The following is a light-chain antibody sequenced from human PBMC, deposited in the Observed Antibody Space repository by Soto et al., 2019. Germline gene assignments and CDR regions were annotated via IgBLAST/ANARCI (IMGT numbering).Light chain of an antibody. CDR3: QQSYSTPAAT. Sequence: DIQMTQSPSSLPASVGDRVTITCRASQIIGNSLNWYQQKPWKAPKLLISAPSRLQSGVPSRFIGSGSGTDCTLTITSLQPEDFESYYCQQSYSTPAATFAQGTKLEIK. J-gene: IGKJ2*01. CDR1: QIIGNS. V-gene: IGKV1-39*01. CDR2: APS.